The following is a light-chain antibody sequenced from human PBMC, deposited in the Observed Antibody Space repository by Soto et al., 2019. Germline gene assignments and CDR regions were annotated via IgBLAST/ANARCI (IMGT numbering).Light chain of an antibody. J-gene: IGLJ3*02. Sequence: QSVLTQPASVSGSPGQSITISCTGTSSDVGRYIFVSWYQQHPGKAPKLIIYEVTNRPSEVSNRFSGSKSGNTASLTISGLQAEDEGDYFCASYTSSNSWEFGGGTKVTVL. V-gene: IGLV2-14*01. CDR2: EVT. CDR3: ASYTSSNSWE. CDR1: SSDVGRYIF.